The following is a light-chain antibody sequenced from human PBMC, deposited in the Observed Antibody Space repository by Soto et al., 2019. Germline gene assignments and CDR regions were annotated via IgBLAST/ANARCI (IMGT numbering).Light chain of an antibody. V-gene: IGLV2-14*01. J-gene: IGLJ2*01. CDR3: TSYSSSSPVL. CDR1: SSDVGAYNY. Sequence: QSALTQPASVSGSLGQSITISCTGTSSDVGAYNYGSWYQQQPDKAPKLLIFEVTNRPSGVSGRFSGSTSGITASLSISVLQPEGEADYYCTSYSSSSPVLFGGGTKLTVL. CDR2: EVT.